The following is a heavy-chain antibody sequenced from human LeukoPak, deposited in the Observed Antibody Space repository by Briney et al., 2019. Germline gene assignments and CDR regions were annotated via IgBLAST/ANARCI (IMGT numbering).Heavy chain of an antibody. CDR3: ARDLYLRFLEWSDAFDI. V-gene: IGHV4-61*02. D-gene: IGHD3-3*01. CDR1: GGSISSGSYY. J-gene: IGHJ3*02. Sequence: SETLSLTCTVSGGSISSGSYYWSWIRQPAGKGLEWIGRIYTSGSTNYNPSLKSRVTISVDTSKNQFSLKLSSVIAADTAVYYCARDLYLRFLEWSDAFDIWGQGTMVTVSS. CDR2: IYTSGST.